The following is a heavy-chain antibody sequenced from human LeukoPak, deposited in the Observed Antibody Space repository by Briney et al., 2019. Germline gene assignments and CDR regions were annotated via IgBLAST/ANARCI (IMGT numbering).Heavy chain of an antibody. J-gene: IGHJ4*02. CDR3: AREGGSYDSSGYYSLFYYFDY. CDR1: GDSIDSGLYY. Sequence: SQTLSLTCTVSGDSIDSGLYYWSWIRQPAGKGLEWIGRIYSSGTTTYNPSLKSRVTISVDTSKNQFSLNLSSVTAADTAVYYCAREGGSYDSSGYYSLFYYFDYWGQGTLVTVSS. D-gene: IGHD3-22*01. CDR2: IYSSGTT. V-gene: IGHV4-61*02.